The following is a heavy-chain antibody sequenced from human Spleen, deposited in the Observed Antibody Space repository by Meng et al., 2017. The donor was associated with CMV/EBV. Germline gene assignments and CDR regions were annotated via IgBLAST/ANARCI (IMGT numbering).Heavy chain of an antibody. V-gene: IGHV3-43*01. CDR1: GFSFDEYT. Sequence: CAASGFSFDEYTMPWVRQIPGKGLEWVSLISRDGENTYYAGSVKGRFTISRDNSKNSLYLQMNSLRSEDTALYYCAKDIPGYGGFDYWGQGTLVTVSS. D-gene: IGHD3-16*01. CDR2: ISRDGENT. CDR3: AKDIPGYGGFDY. J-gene: IGHJ4*02.